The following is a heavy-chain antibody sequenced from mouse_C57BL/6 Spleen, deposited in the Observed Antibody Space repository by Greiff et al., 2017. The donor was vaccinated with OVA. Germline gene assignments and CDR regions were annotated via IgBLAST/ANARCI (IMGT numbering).Heavy chain of an antibody. V-gene: IGHV1-69*01. CDR2: IDPSDSYT. D-gene: IGHD2-5*01. CDR3: ARGESNSGYFDY. Sequence: VQLQQPGAELVMPGASVKLSCKASGYTFTSYWMHWVKQRPGQGLEWIGEIDPSDSYTNYNQKFKGKSTLTVDKSSSTAYMQLGSLTSEDSAVYYCARGESNSGYFDYWGQGTTLTVSS. CDR1: GYTFTSYW. J-gene: IGHJ2*01.